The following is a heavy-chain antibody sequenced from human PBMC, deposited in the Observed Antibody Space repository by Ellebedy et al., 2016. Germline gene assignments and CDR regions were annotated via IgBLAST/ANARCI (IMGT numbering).Heavy chain of an antibody. D-gene: IGHD2-15*01. V-gene: IGHV3-23*01. CDR1: GFTFSSYA. CDR2: ISGSGGST. CDR3: AKDRDIVVVVAALFDY. J-gene: IGHJ4*02. Sequence: GGSLRLSCAASGFTFSSYAMSWVRQAPGKGLEWVSAISGSGGSTYYADSVKGRFTTSRDNSKNTLYLQMNSLRVEDTAVYYCAKDRDIVVVVAALFDYWGQGTLVTVSS.